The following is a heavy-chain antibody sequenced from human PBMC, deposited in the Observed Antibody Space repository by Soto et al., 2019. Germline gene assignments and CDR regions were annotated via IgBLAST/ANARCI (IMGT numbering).Heavy chain of an antibody. CDR1: GFTVSSNY. CDR3: ARDRRGLLRFGTYYMDV. Sequence: PGGAVRLSCAASGFTVSSNYMSWVRQAPGKGLEWVSVIYSGGSTYYADSVKGRFTISRDNSKNTLYLQMNSLRAEDTAVYYCARDRRGLLRFGTYYMDVGGKGTTVAVLL. CDR2: IYSGGST. D-gene: IGHD3-10*01. V-gene: IGHV3-66*01. J-gene: IGHJ6*03.